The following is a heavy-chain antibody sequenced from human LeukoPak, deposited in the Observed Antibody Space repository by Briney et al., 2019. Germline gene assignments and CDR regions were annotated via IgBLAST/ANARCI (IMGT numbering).Heavy chain of an antibody. CDR3: ARGEIAAAGHYYYYGMDV. V-gene: IGHV1-69*13. Sequence: SVKVSCKASGGTFSSYAISWVRQAPGQGLEWMGGIIPIFGTANYAQKFQGRVTITADESTSTAYMELSSLRSEDTAVYYCARGEIAAAGHYYYYGMDVWGQGTTVTVSS. J-gene: IGHJ6*02. CDR2: IIPIFGTA. CDR1: GGTFSSYA. D-gene: IGHD6-13*01.